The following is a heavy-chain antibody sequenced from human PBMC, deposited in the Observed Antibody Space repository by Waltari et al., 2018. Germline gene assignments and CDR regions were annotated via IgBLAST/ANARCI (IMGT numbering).Heavy chain of an antibody. CDR1: GGSISSGSYH. J-gene: IGHJ4*02. CDR2: IYTSGTT. Sequence: QVQLQESGPGLVKPSQTLSLTCTVPGGSISSGSYHCSWIRQPAGKGLEWIGYIYTSGTTNYNPSLKSRVTISVDTSKSQFSLKLSSVTAADTAVYYCARSFMVQGARLKGFDYWGQGTLVTVSS. CDR3: ARSFMVQGARLKGFDY. D-gene: IGHD3-10*01. V-gene: IGHV4-61*09.